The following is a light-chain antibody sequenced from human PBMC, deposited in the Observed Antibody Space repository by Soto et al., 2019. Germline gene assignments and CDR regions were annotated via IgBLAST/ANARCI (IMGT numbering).Light chain of an antibody. CDR1: QSVRSN. Sequence: PGERATLSCRASQSVRSNLAWYQQKPGQAPRLLIYGASSRATGIPDRFSGSGSGTDFTLTISSLEPEDFAVYYCQQRSNWPITFGQGTRLEI. J-gene: IGKJ5*01. CDR2: GAS. CDR3: QQRSNWPIT. V-gene: IGKV3-11*01.